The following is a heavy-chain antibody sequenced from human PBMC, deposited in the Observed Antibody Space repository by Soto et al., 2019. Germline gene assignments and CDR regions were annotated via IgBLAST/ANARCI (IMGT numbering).Heavy chain of an antibody. CDR3: AKAFHYGGNSLFDY. CDR2: MSGSGNSA. J-gene: IGHJ4*02. D-gene: IGHD4-17*01. V-gene: IGHV3-23*01. Sequence: EVQLLESGGGLVRPGGSLRLSCAASGFTFNNYAMSWVRQAPGKGLEWVSVMSGSGNSAYYADSVKGRFTISRDNSKNPLFLQMNSLRAEDTAVYYCAKAFHYGGNSLFDYWGQGTLVTVSS. CDR1: GFTFNNYA.